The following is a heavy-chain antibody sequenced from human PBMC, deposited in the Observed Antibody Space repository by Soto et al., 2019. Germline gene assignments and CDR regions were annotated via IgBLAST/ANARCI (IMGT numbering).Heavy chain of an antibody. CDR2: TFPGDSDT. V-gene: IGHV5-51*01. Sequence: PGEYLKISCKASGYSFTSYWIAWVRQMPGRGLEWIGITFPGDSDTTFSPSFQGQVTISVDKSISTAYLEWSSLRVSDTAMYYCAKQIGTTGGLFEFWGQGTQVTVSS. J-gene: IGHJ4*02. D-gene: IGHD1-7*01. CDR3: AKQIGTTGGLFEF. CDR1: GYSFTSYW.